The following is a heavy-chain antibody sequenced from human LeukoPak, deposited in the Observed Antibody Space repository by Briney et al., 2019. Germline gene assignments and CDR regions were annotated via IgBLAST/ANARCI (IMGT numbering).Heavy chain of an antibody. V-gene: IGHV3-49*04. D-gene: IGHD3-22*01. CDR1: GFTFCDYA. CDR3: TRDYYYDSSGHKGEDAFEI. CDR2: IRGTAYGGTT. J-gene: IGHJ3*02. Sequence: GGSLRLSCTASGFTFCDYAMTWVRQAPGKGLEWVGIIRGTAYGGTTEYAASVKGRFTISRDDSKNITYLQMNSLKTEDTAVYYCTRDYYYDSSGHKGEDAFEIWGQGTMVTVSS.